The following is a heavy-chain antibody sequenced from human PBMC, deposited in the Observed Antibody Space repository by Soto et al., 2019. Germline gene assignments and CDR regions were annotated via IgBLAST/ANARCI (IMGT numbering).Heavy chain of an antibody. CDR1: GGSISSHY. CDR2: ISYSGST. V-gene: IGHV4-59*08. Sequence: PSETLSLTCTVSGGSISSHYWSWIRQPPGKGLEWIGYISYSGSTNYNPSLKSRVTISVDTSKNQFSLKLSSVTAADTAVYYCARHLGYDSSGYYRNWFDPWGQGTLVTVSS. CDR3: ARHLGYDSSGYYRNWFDP. D-gene: IGHD3-22*01. J-gene: IGHJ5*02.